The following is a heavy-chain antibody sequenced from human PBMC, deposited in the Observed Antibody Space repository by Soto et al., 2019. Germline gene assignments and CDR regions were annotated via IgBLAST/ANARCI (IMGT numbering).Heavy chain of an antibody. J-gene: IGHJ4*02. CDR2: ISSSSSTI. Sequence: EVQVVESGGGLVQPGGSLRLSCAASGFTFSSYSMNWVRQAPGKGLEWVSYISSSSSTIYYADSVKGRFTSSRDNAKNSLYLQMNSLRDEDTAVYYCPRVGDYGDYYFDYWGQGTLVTVSS. CDR1: GFTFSSYS. V-gene: IGHV3-48*02. D-gene: IGHD4-17*01. CDR3: PRVGDYGDYYFDY.